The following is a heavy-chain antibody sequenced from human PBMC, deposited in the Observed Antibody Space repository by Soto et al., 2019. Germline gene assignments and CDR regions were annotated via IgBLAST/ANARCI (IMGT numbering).Heavy chain of an antibody. D-gene: IGHD3-10*02. Sequence: PVGSLRLSCAASGFTFSSYGMRWVRQAPGKGLEWVAVIWYDGSTEYYADSVKGRFTISRDNSKNTQYLKMNRMRDENTAVYYVAREQIVRGVTRSYGRGGWGQRTTVTVSS. J-gene: IGHJ6*02. CDR3: AREQIVRGVTRSYGRGG. CDR2: IWYDGSTE. V-gene: IGHV3-33*01. CDR1: GFTFSSYG.